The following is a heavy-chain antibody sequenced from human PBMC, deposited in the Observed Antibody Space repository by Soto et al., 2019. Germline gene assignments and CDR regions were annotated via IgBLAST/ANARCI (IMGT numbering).Heavy chain of an antibody. J-gene: IGHJ4*02. CDR2: ISHDESNK. Sequence: QVQLVESGGGVVQPGRSLRLSCAASGFTFSSYGMHWVRQAPGKGLEWVALISHDESNKYYADSVKGRFTISRDNSQNTLYLQMNGPTTEDTALYYCARDPSPRAWSYPGYWGQGALVTVSS. V-gene: IGHV3-30*03. D-gene: IGHD2-8*01. CDR1: GFTFSSYG. CDR3: ARDPSPRAWSYPGY.